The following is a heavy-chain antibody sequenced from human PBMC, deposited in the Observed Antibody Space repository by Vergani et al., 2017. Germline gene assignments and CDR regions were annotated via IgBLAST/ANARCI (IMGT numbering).Heavy chain of an antibody. CDR2: IITFFGTT. Sequence: QVQLVQSGAEVKKPGSSVKVSCKASGGPFKNSAFSWVRQVPGQGLEWMGRIITFFGTTDYAQKFQGRFTIIADEFTKTVDMQLSNLRSEDTAVYYCATPRIRFSYYYYYGMDVWGQGTTVTVSS. CDR1: GGPFKNSA. D-gene: IGHD3-3*01. CDR3: ATPRIRFSYYYYYGMDV. J-gene: IGHJ6*02. V-gene: IGHV1-69*13.